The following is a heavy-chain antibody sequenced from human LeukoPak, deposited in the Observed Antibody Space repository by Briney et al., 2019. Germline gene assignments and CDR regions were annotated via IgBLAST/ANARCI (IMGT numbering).Heavy chain of an antibody. CDR3: SSTRLARDISGYYY. CDR1: GGTFSSYA. J-gene: IGHJ4*02. CDR2: IIPISGTA. D-gene: IGHD3-22*01. Sequence: EASVKVSCKASGGTFSSYAISWVRQAPGQGLERMGGIIPISGTAIYAHKFQGRLTITADKSTSTAYMELSSLRSEDTAMYYCSSTRLARDISGYYYWGQGTLVTVSS. V-gene: IGHV1-69*06.